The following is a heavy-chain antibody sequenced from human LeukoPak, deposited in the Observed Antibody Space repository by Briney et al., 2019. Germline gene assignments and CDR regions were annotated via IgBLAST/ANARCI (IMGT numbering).Heavy chain of an antibody. V-gene: IGHV4-4*02. CDR2: IYHSGST. CDR3: ARDPAGNSSSFDY. J-gene: IGHJ4*02. Sequence: SETLPLTCAVSGGSISSSNWWSWVRQPPGKGQEWIGEIYHSGSTNYNPSLKSRVTISVDKSKNQFSLKLSSVTAADTAVYYCARDPAGNSSSFDYWGQGTLVTVSS. CDR1: GGSISSSNW. D-gene: IGHD6-6*01.